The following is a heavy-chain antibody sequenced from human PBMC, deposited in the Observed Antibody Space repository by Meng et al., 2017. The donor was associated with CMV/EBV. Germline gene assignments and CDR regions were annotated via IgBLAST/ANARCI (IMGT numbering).Heavy chain of an antibody. CDR1: GGTFSSYA. D-gene: IGHD3-3*01. V-gene: IGHV1-69*05. J-gene: IGHJ6*02. Sequence: SVKVSCKASGGTFSSYAISWVRQAPGQGLEWMGGIIPIFGTANYAQKFQGRVTITTDESTSTAYMELSSLRSEDTAVYYCARGGRDVLRFLEWLPGRYGMDVWGQGTTVTVSS. CDR2: IIPIFGTA. CDR3: ARGGRDVLRFLEWLPGRYGMDV.